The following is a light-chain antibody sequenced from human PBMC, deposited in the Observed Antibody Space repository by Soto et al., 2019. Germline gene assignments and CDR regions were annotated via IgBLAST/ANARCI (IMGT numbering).Light chain of an antibody. CDR2: STS. V-gene: IGKV3-20*01. CDR3: QHYDRAPMWT. Sequence: EIVLTQSPGTLSLSPGERATLSCRASQSVGDTYLAWYQQKPGQAPRLLMYSTSIRATGIPDRFSGSGSGTGFTLTISRLDHEDFAVYYCQHYDRAPMWTFGQGTK. J-gene: IGKJ1*01. CDR1: QSVGDTY.